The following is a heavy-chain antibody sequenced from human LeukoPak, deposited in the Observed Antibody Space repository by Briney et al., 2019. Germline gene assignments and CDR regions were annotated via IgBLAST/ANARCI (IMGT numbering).Heavy chain of an antibody. CDR1: GFTFSSYW. CDR2: IKQDGSEK. Sequence: GGSLRLSCAASGFTFSSYWMSCVRQAPGKGLEWVANIKQDGSEKYYVDSVKGRFAISRDNSKHTLYLQMNSLRPEDTAVYYCARGQAYCFDYWGQGTLVTVSS. CDR3: ARGQAYCFDY. J-gene: IGHJ4*02. V-gene: IGHV3-7*01. D-gene: IGHD3-16*01.